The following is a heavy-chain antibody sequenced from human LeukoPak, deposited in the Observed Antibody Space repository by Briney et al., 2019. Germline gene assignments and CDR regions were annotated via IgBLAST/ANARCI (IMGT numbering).Heavy chain of an antibody. Sequence: GGSLRLSCAASGFTVSSNYVSWVRQAPGKGLEWVAVIWYDGSNKYYADSVKGRFTISRDNSKNTLYLQMNSLRAEDTAVYYCARGPSGSYPLDYWGQGTLVTVSS. V-gene: IGHV3-33*01. J-gene: IGHJ4*02. CDR2: IWYDGSNK. CDR1: GFTVSSNY. CDR3: ARGPSGSYPLDY. D-gene: IGHD3-10*01.